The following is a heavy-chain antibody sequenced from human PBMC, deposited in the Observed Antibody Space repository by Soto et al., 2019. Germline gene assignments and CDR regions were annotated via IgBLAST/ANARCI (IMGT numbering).Heavy chain of an antibody. CDR3: AKAMGYYDSSGYYYFDY. J-gene: IGHJ4*02. CDR1: GFTFSSYA. V-gene: IGHV3-23*01. Sequence: PGGSLRLSCAASGFTFSSYAMSWVRQAPGKGLEWVSAISGSGGSTYYADSVKGRFTISRDNSKNTLYLQMNSLRAEDTAVYYCAKAMGYYDSSGYYYFDYWGQGTLVTVSS. D-gene: IGHD3-22*01. CDR2: ISGSGGST.